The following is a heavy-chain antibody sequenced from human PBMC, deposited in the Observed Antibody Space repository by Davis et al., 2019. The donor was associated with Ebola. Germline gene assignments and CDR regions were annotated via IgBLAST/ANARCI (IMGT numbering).Heavy chain of an antibody. V-gene: IGHV4-59*11. CDR1: GDSITRHY. D-gene: IGHD3-10*01. J-gene: IGHJ6*02. CDR3: ARDGLWFGELWGMDV. CDR2: IYYSGST. Sequence: SETLSLTCSVSGDSITRHYWSWIRQPPGKGLEWIGYIYYSGSTNYNPSLKSRVTISVDTSKNQFSLKLSSVTAADTAVYYCARDGLWFGELWGMDVWGQGTTVTVSS.